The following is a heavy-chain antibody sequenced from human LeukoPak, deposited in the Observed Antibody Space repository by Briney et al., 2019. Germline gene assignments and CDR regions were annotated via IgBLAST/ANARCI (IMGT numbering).Heavy chain of an antibody. Sequence: ASVKVSCKASGYTFTSYGISWVRQAPGQGLEWMAWISGYNDNTNYAQKFQGRVTMTTDTSTSTAYMELSSLRSEDTAVYYCARLAAAGTYDAFDIWGQGTMVTVSS. CDR1: GYTFTSYG. CDR2: ISGYNDNT. J-gene: IGHJ3*02. D-gene: IGHD6-13*01. V-gene: IGHV1-18*01. CDR3: ARLAAAGTYDAFDI.